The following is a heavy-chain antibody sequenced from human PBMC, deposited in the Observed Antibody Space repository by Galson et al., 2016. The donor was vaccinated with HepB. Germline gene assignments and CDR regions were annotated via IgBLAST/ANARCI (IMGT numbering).Heavy chain of an antibody. Sequence: SLRLSCATSGFTFKNYVMSWVRQAPGKGLQWVSAMSDSAGSAYYADSVKGRFTISRDNSKNTLYLQMNSLRAEDTAVYYCAKAYSSGWYFFDYWGQGTLVTVSS. J-gene: IGHJ4*02. CDR1: GFTFKNYV. D-gene: IGHD6-19*01. CDR2: MSDSAGSA. CDR3: AKAYSSGWYFFDY. V-gene: IGHV3-23*01.